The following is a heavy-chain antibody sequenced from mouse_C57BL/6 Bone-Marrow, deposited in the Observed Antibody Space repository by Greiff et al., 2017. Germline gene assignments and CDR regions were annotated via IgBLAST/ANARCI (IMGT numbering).Heavy chain of an antibody. CDR3: ARCEVRLRLWYFDV. CDR2: INPGSGGT. D-gene: IGHD1-2*01. V-gene: IGHV1-54*01. CDR1: GYAFTNYL. Sequence: VQLVESGAELVRPGTSVKVSCKASGYAFTNYLIEWVKQRPGQGLEWIGVINPGSGGTNYNEKFKGKATLTADKSSSTAYMQLSSLTSEDSAVYFCARCEVRLRLWYFDVWGTGTTVTVSS. J-gene: IGHJ1*03.